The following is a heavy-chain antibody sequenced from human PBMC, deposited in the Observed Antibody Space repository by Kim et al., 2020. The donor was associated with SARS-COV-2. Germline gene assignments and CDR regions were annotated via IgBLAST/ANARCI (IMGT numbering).Heavy chain of an antibody. CDR3: ATILDSSGWGFGY. D-gene: IGHD6-19*01. Sequence: AQKFQGRVTMTEDTSTDTAYMELSSLRSEDTAVYYCATILDSSGWGFGYWGQGTLVTVSS. V-gene: IGHV1-24*01. J-gene: IGHJ4*02.